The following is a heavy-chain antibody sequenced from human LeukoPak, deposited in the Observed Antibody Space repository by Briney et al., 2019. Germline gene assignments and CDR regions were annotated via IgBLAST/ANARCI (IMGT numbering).Heavy chain of an antibody. Sequence: PGGSLRLSCAASGFTFDDYGMSWVRQAPGKGLEWVSGINWNGGSTGYADSVKGRFTISRDNAKNSLCLQMNSLRAEDTALYYCARNKYSSSWYGTFDYWGQGTLVTVSS. J-gene: IGHJ4*02. CDR1: GFTFDDYG. V-gene: IGHV3-20*04. CDR2: INWNGGST. D-gene: IGHD6-13*01. CDR3: ARNKYSSSWYGTFDY.